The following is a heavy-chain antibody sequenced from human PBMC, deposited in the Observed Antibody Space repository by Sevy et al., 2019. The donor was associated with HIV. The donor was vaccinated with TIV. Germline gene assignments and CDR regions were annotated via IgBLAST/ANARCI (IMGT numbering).Heavy chain of an antibody. Sequence: GGSLRLSCAASGFTFSSYAMSWVRRAPGKGLEWVSAISGGSDSTFYADSVKGRFTISRDNSKNTLYLQMNSLRAEDTAVYYCAKFGPAAMNYFGHWGQGTPVTVSS. CDR2: ISGGSDST. CDR3: AKFGPAAMNYFGH. D-gene: IGHD2-2*01. J-gene: IGHJ4*02. V-gene: IGHV3-23*01. CDR1: GFTFSSYA.